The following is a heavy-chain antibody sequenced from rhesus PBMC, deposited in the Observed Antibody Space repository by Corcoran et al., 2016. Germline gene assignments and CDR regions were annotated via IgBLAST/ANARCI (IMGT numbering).Heavy chain of an antibody. D-gene: IGHD3-16*01. CDR2: INGNSGST. J-gene: IGHJ4*01. V-gene: IGHV4-80*01. CDR1: GAPIRRYR. CDR3: ARSGGSYYGPDY. Sequence: QVRLQESGPGLVKPSETLSLTCAVSGAPIRRYRWSWIRPPPGKGLEWIGEINGNSGSTYYNPSLKSRVTISKDASKNQFSLKLSSVTAADTAVYYCARSGGSYYGPDYWGQGVLVTVSS.